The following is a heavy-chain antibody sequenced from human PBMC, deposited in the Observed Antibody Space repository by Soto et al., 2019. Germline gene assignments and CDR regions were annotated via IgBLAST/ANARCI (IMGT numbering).Heavy chain of an antibody. Sequence: LSLTCTVSGGSISSSSYYWGWIRQPPGKGLEWIGSIYYSGSTYYNPSLKSRVTISVDTSKNQFSLKLSSVTAADTAVYYCARQGSGYYYSWFDPWGQGTLVTVSS. CDR3: ARQGSGYYYSWFDP. D-gene: IGHD3-22*01. V-gene: IGHV4-39*01. CDR2: IYYSGST. J-gene: IGHJ5*02. CDR1: GGSISSSSYY.